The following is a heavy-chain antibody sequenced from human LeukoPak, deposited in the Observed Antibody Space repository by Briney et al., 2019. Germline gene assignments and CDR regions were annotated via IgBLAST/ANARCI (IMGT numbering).Heavy chain of an antibody. CDR1: GGTFSSYA. V-gene: IGHV1-69*13. CDR2: IIPIFGTA. CDR3: ARDGSSGKNRWFDY. D-gene: IGHD6-19*01. J-gene: IGHJ4*02. Sequence: SVKVSFKASGGTFSSYAISWVRQAPGQGLEWMGGIIPIFGTANYAQKFQGRVTITADESTSTAYMEMSSLRSEDTAVYYCARDGSSGKNRWFDYWGQGTLVTVSS.